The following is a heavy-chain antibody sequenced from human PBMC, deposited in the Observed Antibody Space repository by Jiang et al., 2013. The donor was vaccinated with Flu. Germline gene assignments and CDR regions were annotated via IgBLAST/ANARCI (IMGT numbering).Heavy chain of an antibody. CDR2: INTNTGNP. CDR1: GYTFTSYA. J-gene: IGHJ6*02. D-gene: IGHD3-9*01. V-gene: IGHV7-4-1*02. CDR3: ARDYDILTDYYYYGMDV. Sequence: QSGSELKKPGASVKVSCKASGYTFTSYAMNWVRQAPGQGLEWMGWINTNTGNPTYAQGFTGRFVFSLDTSVSTAYLQISSLKAEDTAVYYCARDYDILTDYYYYGMDVWGQGTTVTVSS.